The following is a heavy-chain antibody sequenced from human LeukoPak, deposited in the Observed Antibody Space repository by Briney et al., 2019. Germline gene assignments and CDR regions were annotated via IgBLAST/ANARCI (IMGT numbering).Heavy chain of an antibody. J-gene: IGHJ4*02. Sequence: ASVKVSCKASGYTFTGYYMHWVRQAPGQGLEWMGRINPNSGGTNYAQKFQGRVTMTRDTSISTAYMELSRLRSDDTAVYYCASGLLWFGELPFDYWGQGTLVTVSS. V-gene: IGHV1-2*06. D-gene: IGHD3-10*01. CDR2: INPNSGGT. CDR3: ASGLLWFGELPFDY. CDR1: GYTFTGYY.